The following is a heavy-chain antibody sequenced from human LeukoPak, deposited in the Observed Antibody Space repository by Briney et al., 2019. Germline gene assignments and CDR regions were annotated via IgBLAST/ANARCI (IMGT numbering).Heavy chain of an antibody. Sequence: GGSLRLSCAASGFTFSSYSMNWVRQAPGKGLEWVSSISSSSSYIYYADSVKGRFTISRDNSKNTLYLQMNSLRAEDTAVYYCAKDGAYYDFWSGYQDYYYYYMDVWGKGTTVTVSS. CDR3: AKDGAYYDFWSGYQDYYYYYMDV. J-gene: IGHJ6*03. D-gene: IGHD3-3*01. CDR2: ISSSSSYI. CDR1: GFTFSSYS. V-gene: IGHV3-21*01.